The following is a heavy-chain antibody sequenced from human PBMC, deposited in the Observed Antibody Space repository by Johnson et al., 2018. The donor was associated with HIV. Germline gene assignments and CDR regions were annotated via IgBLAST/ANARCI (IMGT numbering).Heavy chain of an antibody. CDR1: GFTFSSYA. Sequence: VQLVESGGGLVQPGGSLRLSCAASGFTFSSYAMHWVRQAPGKGLEYVSAISSNGGSTYYANSVKGRFTISRDNSKNTLYLQMGSLRNEDMAVYYCAREGGGAGSGSYALVAFDIWGQGTMVTVSS. V-gene: IGHV3-64*01. CDR2: ISSNGGST. D-gene: IGHD1-26*01. J-gene: IGHJ3*02. CDR3: AREGGGAGSGSYALVAFDI.